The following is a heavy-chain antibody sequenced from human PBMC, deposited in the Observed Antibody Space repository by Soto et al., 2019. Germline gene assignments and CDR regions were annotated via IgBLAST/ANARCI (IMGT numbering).Heavy chain of an antibody. V-gene: IGHV1-18*01. D-gene: IGHD4-17*01. J-gene: IGHJ6*02. CDR1: GYTFTSYG. CDR2: ISAYNGNT. Sequence: QVQLVQSGAEVKKPGASVKVSCKASGYTFTSYGISWVRQAPGQGLEWMGWISAYNGNTNYAQKLQGRVTMTTDTSRSKAYMELRSLRSDDTAVYYGARGWLTVPYLYYYYYGMDVWGEENTVTAAS. CDR3: ARGWLTVPYLYYYYYGMDV.